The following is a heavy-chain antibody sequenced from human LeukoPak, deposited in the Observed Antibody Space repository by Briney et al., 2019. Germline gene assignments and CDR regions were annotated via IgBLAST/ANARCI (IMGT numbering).Heavy chain of an antibody. V-gene: IGHV4-34*01. Sequence: SETLSLTCAFYGGSFSGYSLTWIRQPQGKGLEWIGEINHSGINHFNPSLKSRVTISADTSKKQVFLNLSSVTAADTAVYYCAKKKVDVMGNQYYYYYGLDVWGQGTTVTVSS. J-gene: IGHJ6*02. D-gene: IGHD3-16*01. CDR2: INHSGIN. CDR3: AKKKVDVMGNQYYYYYGLDV. CDR1: GGSFSGYS.